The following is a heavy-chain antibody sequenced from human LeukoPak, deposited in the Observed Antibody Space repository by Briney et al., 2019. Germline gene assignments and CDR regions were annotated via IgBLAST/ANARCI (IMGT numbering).Heavy chain of an antibody. CDR3: ARGLWFGESSCYFDY. D-gene: IGHD3-10*01. V-gene: IGHV4-34*01. CDR2: INHSGST. CDR1: GGSFSGYY. J-gene: IGHJ4*02. Sequence: AETLSLTCAVYGGSFSGYYWSWIRQPPGKGLEWIGEINHSGSTNYNPSLKSRVTISVDTSKNQFSLKLSSVTAADTAVYYCARGLWFGESSCYFDYWGQGTLVTVSS.